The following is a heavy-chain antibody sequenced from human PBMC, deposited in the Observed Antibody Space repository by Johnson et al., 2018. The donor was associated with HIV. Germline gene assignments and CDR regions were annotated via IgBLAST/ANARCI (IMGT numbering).Heavy chain of an antibody. V-gene: IGHV3-30*03. CDR3: ARGYTIGAFDS. J-gene: IGHJ3*02. Sequence: QVQVVESGGGEVQPGRSLRLSCAASGFTFSGYGMHWVRQAPGKGLEWVAVISYDGSNKYYADSVKGRFTISRENSKNTLYLQMNSLRAEDTAVYYCARGYTIGAFDSWGQGTMVTVSS. D-gene: IGHD3-3*01. CDR1: GFTFSGYG. CDR2: ISYDGSNK.